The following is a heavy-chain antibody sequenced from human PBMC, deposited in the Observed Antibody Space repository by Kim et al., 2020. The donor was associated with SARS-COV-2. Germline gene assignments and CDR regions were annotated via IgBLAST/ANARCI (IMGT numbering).Heavy chain of an antibody. CDR2: ISGSGGST. CDR3: AKVGAGSYYNGGY. J-gene: IGHJ4*02. Sequence: GGSLRLSCAASGFTFSSYAMSWARQAPGKGLEWVSAISGSGGSTYYADSVKGRFTISRDNSKNTLYLQMNSLRAEDTAVYYCAKVGAGSYYNGGYWGQGTLVTVSS. V-gene: IGHV3-23*01. D-gene: IGHD3-10*01. CDR1: GFTFSSYA.